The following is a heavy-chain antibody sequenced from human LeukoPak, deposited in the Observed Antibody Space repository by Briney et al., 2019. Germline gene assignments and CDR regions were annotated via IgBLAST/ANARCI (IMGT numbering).Heavy chain of an antibody. V-gene: IGHV3-74*01. D-gene: IGHD6-13*01. CDR1: GFTFSSHW. CDR2: INSDGSSI. Sequence: PGGSLRLSCAASGFTFSSHWMHWVRQAPGKGLVWVSRINSDGSSISYADSVKGRFTISRDNAKNTLYLQMNSLRAEDTAVYYCARIRHSSSWYYFDYWGQGTLVTVSS. CDR3: ARIRHSSSWYYFDY. J-gene: IGHJ4*02.